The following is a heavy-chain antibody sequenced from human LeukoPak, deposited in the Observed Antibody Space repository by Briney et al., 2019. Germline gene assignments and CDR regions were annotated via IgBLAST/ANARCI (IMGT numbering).Heavy chain of an antibody. CDR2: IRYDGTRE. CDR1: GFTFSSYW. V-gene: IGHV3-30*02. CDR3: VKDNPLDY. J-gene: IGHJ4*02. Sequence: GGSLRLSCAASGFTFSSYWMLWVRQAPGKGLDWVAFIRYDGTREYYADSVKGRFTISRDNSKNTLFLQMNSLRPEDTALYYCVKDNPLDYWGQGTLVIVSS. D-gene: IGHD1-14*01.